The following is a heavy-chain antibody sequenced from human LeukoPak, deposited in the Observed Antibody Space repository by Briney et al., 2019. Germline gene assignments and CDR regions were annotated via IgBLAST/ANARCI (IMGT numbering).Heavy chain of an antibody. J-gene: IGHJ5*02. CDR2: IRYDGSDK. V-gene: IGHV3-30*02. CDR3: AKDLIA. CDR1: GFTFSNCG. Sequence: PGGSLRLSCAASGFTFSNCGMHWVRQAPGKGLQWVAFIRYDGSDKYYADSVKGRFTISRDNSKNTLYLQMNSLRGEDTAVYYCAKDLIAWGQGTLVTVSS.